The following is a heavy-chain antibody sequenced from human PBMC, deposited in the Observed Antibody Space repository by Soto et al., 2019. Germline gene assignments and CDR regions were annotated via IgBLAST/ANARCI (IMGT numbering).Heavy chain of an antibody. CDR2: INHSGRV. CDR3: STRAYDTNGYYRFDP. J-gene: IGHJ5*01. V-gene: IGHV4-34*01. Sequence: SETLSLTCAVYGGSFSGHSWTWIRQSPGKGLEWIGDINHSGRVNYSPSLKSRVTISLDTSKNQFSLTLSAVTAADTAMYYCSTRAYDTNGYYRFDPWGQGTLVTVSS. D-gene: IGHD3-22*01. CDR1: GGSFSGHS.